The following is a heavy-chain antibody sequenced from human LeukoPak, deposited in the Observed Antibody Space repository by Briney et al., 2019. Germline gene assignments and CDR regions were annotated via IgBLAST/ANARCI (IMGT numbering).Heavy chain of an antibody. CDR3: ARKGKDSSRLFWFDP. CDR1: GYTFTNYW. D-gene: IGHD6-19*01. CDR2: IWPGDSEV. V-gene: IGHV5-51*01. Sequence: GESLKISCKGSGYTFTNYWIAWVRQMPGKGLEWMGIIWPGDSEVRYSPSFQGQVTISVDKSVDTAYLQWGSLKASDSAMYYCARKGKDSSRLFWFDPWGQGPLVTVS. J-gene: IGHJ5*02.